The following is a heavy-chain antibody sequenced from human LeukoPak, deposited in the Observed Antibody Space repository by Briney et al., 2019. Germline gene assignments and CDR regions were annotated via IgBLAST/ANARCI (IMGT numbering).Heavy chain of an antibody. CDR3: AKGFLESSYGMDV. CDR1: GFTFDDYA. Sequence: GRSLRLSCAASGFTFDDYAIHWVRQAPGKGLEWVSGISWNSGSIGYADSMKGRFTISRDNAKNSLYLQMNSLRAEDTALYYCAKGFLESSYGMDVWGQGTTVTVSS. CDR2: ISWNSGSI. J-gene: IGHJ6*02. V-gene: IGHV3-9*01. D-gene: IGHD3-3*01.